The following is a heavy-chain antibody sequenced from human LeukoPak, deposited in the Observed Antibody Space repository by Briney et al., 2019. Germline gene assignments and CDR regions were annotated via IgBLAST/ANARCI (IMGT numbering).Heavy chain of an antibody. CDR2: IRYSGRT. V-gene: IGHV4-59*01. CDR3: ARLPDVSGWPFDY. D-gene: IGHD6-19*01. Sequence: SSETLSLTCTASDDSISRDFWTWIRQPPGKGLEWIGYIRYSGRTEYNPSLKSRVTISIQTSKNQFSLKLTSVTAADTAIYYCARLPDVSGWPFDYRGQRILVTVSS. CDR1: DDSISRDF. J-gene: IGHJ4*02.